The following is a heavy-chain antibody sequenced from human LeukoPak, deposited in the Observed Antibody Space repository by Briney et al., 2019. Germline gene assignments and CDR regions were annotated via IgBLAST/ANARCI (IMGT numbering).Heavy chain of an antibody. V-gene: IGHV6-1*01. CDR1: GDSVSSNRAA. J-gene: IGHJ6*02. Sequence: SQTLSLTCAISGDSVSSNRAAWNWIRQSPSRGLEWLGRTYYRSKGYNDYAVSVKSRISIKPDTSKNQFSLQLNSVTPEDTAVYYCVRESQYYYYGMDVWGQGTTVTVSS. CDR2: TYYRSKGYN. CDR3: VRESQYYYYGMDV.